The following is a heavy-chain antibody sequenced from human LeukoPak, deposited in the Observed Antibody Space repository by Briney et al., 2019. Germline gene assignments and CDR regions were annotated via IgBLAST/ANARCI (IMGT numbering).Heavy chain of an antibody. CDR3: APPAGCSSTSCQNDY. CDR2: ISGSGGST. Sequence: GGSLRLSCAASGFTFSSYAMSWVRQAPGKGLEWVSAISGSGGSTYYADYVKGRFTISRDNSKNTLYLQMNSLRAEDTAVYYCAPPAGCSSTSCQNDYWGQGTLVTVSS. CDR1: GFTFSSYA. D-gene: IGHD2-2*01. V-gene: IGHV3-23*01. J-gene: IGHJ4*02.